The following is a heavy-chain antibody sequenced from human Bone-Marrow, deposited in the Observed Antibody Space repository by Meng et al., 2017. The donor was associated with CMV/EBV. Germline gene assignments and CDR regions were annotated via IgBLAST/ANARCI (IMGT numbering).Heavy chain of an antibody. CDR3: ARVRYSTSSGDAFDI. D-gene: IGHD6-6*01. Sequence: GESLKISCAASGFTFSSYSMNWVRQAPGKGLEWVSSISSSGTSIYYADPVKGRFTISRDNAKNSLYLQMNSLRAEDTAVYYCARVRYSTSSGDAFDIWGQGTMVTVSS. V-gene: IGHV3-21*01. CDR2: ISSSGTSI. CDR1: GFTFSSYS. J-gene: IGHJ3*02.